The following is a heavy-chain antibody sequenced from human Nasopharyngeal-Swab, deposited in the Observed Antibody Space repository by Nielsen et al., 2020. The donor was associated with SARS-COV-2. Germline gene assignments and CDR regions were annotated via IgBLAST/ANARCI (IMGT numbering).Heavy chain of an antibody. J-gene: IGHJ4*02. Sequence: GESLKISCAASGFTFSNAWMSWVRQAPGKGLEWVSYISSSGSTIYYADSVKGRFTISRDNAKNSLYLQMNSLRAEDTAVYYCARPRGYSYGYPPDYWGQGTLVTVSS. CDR2: ISSSGSTI. D-gene: IGHD5-18*01. CDR1: GFTFSNAW. CDR3: ARPRGYSYGYPPDY. V-gene: IGHV3-11*04.